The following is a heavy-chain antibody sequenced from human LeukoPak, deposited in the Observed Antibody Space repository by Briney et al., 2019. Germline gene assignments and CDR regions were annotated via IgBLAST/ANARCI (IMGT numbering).Heavy chain of an antibody. J-gene: IGHJ4*02. D-gene: IGHD3-10*01. Sequence: PGGSLRLSCAASGFTFSSYGMSWVRQAPGKGLEWVSTISGSGDRTYYADSVKGRFTISRDNSKNTLFLHMNSLRAEDTAVYSCAKGYYGSGSYGWFDYWGQGTLVTVSS. CDR3: AKGYYGSGSYGWFDY. CDR1: GFTFSSYG. CDR2: ISGSGDRT. V-gene: IGHV3-23*01.